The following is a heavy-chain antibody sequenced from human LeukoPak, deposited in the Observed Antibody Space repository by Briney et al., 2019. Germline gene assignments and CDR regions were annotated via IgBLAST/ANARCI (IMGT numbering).Heavy chain of an antibody. CDR3: ARLQTYYYDSSGMEGAFDI. D-gene: IGHD3-22*01. J-gene: IGHJ3*02. Sequence: SETLSLTCTVSGGSISSGDYYWSWIRQPPGKGLEWIGYIYYRGSTYYNPSLKSRVTISVDTSKNQFSLKLSSVTAADTAVYYCARLQTYYYDSSGMEGAFDIWGQGTMVTVSS. CDR1: GGSISSGDYY. CDR2: IYYRGST. V-gene: IGHV4-30-4*08.